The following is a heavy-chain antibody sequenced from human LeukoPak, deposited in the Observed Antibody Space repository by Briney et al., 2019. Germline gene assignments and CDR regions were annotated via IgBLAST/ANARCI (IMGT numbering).Heavy chain of an antibody. Sequence: SETLSLTCAVYGGSFSGYYWSWIRQPPGKGLEWIGEINHSGSTNYNPSLKSRVTISVDTSKNQFSLKLSSVTAADTAVYYCARDHHRRHYDSQARDTFDIWGQGTMVTVSS. J-gene: IGHJ3*02. CDR2: INHSGST. D-gene: IGHD3-22*01. CDR1: GGSFSGYY. V-gene: IGHV4-34*01. CDR3: ARDHHRRHYDSQARDTFDI.